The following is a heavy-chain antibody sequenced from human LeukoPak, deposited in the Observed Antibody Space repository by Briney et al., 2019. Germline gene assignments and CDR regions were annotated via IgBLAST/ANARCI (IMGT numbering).Heavy chain of an antibody. CDR1: GDSVSSNSAA. CDR2: TYYRSKWYN. J-gene: IGHJ4*02. D-gene: IGHD1-26*01. CDR3: ARALGNTYDF. V-gene: IGHV6-1*01. Sequence: SPTLSLTCAISGDSVSSNSAAWNWIRQSPSRGLEWLGRTYYRSKWYNDYAVSMKSRIAINADTSKNQFSLHLTSVSPEDTAVYYCARALGNTYDFWGQGTLVTVSS.